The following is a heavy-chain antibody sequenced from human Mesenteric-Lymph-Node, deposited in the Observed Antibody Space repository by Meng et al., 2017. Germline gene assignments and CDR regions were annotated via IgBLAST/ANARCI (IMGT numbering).Heavy chain of an antibody. V-gene: IGHV4-30-4*01. CDR2: IYYSGST. CDR1: GGSISSGGYY. CDR3: ARDRGGLGAFDY. J-gene: IGHJ4*02. Sequence: QVQLQESGPGLGRPLQTPSLTCTVSGGSISSGGYYWSWIRQHPGKGLEWIGYIYYSGSTYYNPSLKSRVTISVDTSKNQFSLKLSSVTAADTAVYYCARDRGGLGAFDYWGQGTLVTVSS. D-gene: IGHD5-12*01.